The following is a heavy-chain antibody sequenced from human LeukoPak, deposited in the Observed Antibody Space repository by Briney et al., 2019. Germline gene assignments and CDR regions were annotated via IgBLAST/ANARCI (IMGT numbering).Heavy chain of an antibody. CDR2: MNPNSGNT. D-gene: IGHD3-10*01. V-gene: IGHV1-8*01. Sequence: GASVKVSCKASGYTFTSYDINWVRQATGQGLEWMGWMNPNSGNTGYAQKFQGRVTMTEDTSTDTAYMEPSSLRSEDTAVYYCATEPTLPLLLWFGELLTWGQGTLVTVSS. J-gene: IGHJ5*02. CDR3: ATEPTLPLLLWFGELLT. CDR1: GYTFTSYD.